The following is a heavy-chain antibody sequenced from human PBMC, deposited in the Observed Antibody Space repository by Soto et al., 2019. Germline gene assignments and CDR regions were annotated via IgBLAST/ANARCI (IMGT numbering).Heavy chain of an antibody. Sequence: QVQLQESGPGLVKPSQTLSLTCTVSVASISSGGYYWSWIRQHPGEGLEWIGYIYYSGSTSYNPSLKSRVTISVDTSKNQFSLKLSSVTDADTAVYYCARESKYDTSGYPPWFAPWGQGTLGTVSS. D-gene: IGHD3-22*01. CDR1: VASISSGGYY. CDR2: IYYSGST. CDR3: ARESKYDTSGYPPWFAP. V-gene: IGHV4-31*03. J-gene: IGHJ5*02.